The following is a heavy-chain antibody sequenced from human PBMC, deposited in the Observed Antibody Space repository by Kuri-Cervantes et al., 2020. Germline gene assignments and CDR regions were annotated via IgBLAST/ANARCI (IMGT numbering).Heavy chain of an antibody. D-gene: IGHD5-18*01. CDR2: INHSGST. CDR1: GGSISSYY. Sequence: SETLSLTCTVSGGSISSYYWSWIRQPPGKGLEWIGEINHSGSTNYNPSLKSRVTISVDTSKNQFSLKLSSVTAADTAVYYCARARGYRNYGMDVWGQGTTVTVSS. CDR3: ARARGYRNYGMDV. V-gene: IGHV4-34*01. J-gene: IGHJ6*02.